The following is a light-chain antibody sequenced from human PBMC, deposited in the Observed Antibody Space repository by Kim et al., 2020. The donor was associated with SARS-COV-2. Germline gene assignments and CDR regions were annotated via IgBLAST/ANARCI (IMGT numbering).Light chain of an antibody. CDR3: AAWDDSLSGRGVV. CDR1: RPKTGSNY. V-gene: IGLV1-47*01. J-gene: IGLJ2*01. Sequence: RVTIYCPGSRPKTGSNYVSCYQQLSEPAPTRLTYRNNQRPSWVPDRFSGSKSGTSASLAISGLRSEDEADYYCAAWDDSLSGRGVVFGGGTQLTVL. CDR2: RNN.